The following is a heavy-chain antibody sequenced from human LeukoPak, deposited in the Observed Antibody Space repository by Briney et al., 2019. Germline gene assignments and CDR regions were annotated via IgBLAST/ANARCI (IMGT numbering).Heavy chain of an antibody. CDR1: AGSISSSSYY. Sequence: PSETLSLTCTVAAGSISSSSYYWGWTRQPPGKGLEWIGIIYYSGSTYYNPSLKSRVTKSVDTSKNQFSRKLSSVTAADAAVYYCARHNSGWSLNRGFDPWGQGTLVTVSS. V-gene: IGHV4-39*01. CDR2: IYYSGST. D-gene: IGHD6-19*01. J-gene: IGHJ5*02. CDR3: ARHNSGWSLNRGFDP.